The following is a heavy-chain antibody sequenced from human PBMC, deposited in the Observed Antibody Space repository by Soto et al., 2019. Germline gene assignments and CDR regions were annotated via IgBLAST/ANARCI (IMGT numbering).Heavy chain of an antibody. J-gene: IGHJ4*02. CDR2: IYSGGST. V-gene: IGHV3-53*01. D-gene: IGHD5-12*01. Sequence: EVQVVESGGGLIQPGRSLRLSCEVSGFSVTANYMSWVRQAPGKGLEWVSVIYSGGSTYYTDSVKGRFSISRDISKNTLYLQMNNLRAEDTAVYYCHGYGYWGQGTLVTVSS. CDR1: GFSVTANY. CDR3: HGYGY.